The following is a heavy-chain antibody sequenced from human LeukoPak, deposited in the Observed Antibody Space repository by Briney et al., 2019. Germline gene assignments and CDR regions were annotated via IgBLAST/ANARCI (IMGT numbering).Heavy chain of an antibody. CDR3: ARARTGYYYDNSGYYYFGY. V-gene: IGHV3-48*03. CDR1: GFTFSSYE. D-gene: IGHD3-22*01. Sequence: GGSLRLSCAASGFTFSSYEMNWVRQAPGKGLEWVSYISSSGSTIYYADSVKGRFTISRDNAKNSLYLQMNSLRAEDTAVYYCARARTGYYYDNSGYYYFGYWGQGTLVTVSS. CDR2: ISSSGSTI. J-gene: IGHJ4*02.